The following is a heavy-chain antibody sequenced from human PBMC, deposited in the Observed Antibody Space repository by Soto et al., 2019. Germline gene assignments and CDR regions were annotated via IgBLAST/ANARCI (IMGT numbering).Heavy chain of an antibody. CDR1: GSTFSNFG. CDR3: ARDPGQDEAMDY. CDR2: RWHDGKNK. J-gene: IGHJ4*02. V-gene: IGHV3-33*01. Sequence: QVQVVESGGGVVQPGTSLRLSCAASGSTFSNFGMQRVSKAPGKGLEWVEVRWHDGKNKYYADSAKGRFNISRDNSKNTLYLQMNSLRAEDTAVYYCARDPGQDEAMDYWGQGTLVTVSS.